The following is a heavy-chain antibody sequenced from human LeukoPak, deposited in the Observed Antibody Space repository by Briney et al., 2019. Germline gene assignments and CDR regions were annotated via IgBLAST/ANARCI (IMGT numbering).Heavy chain of an antibody. CDR2: IYTSGST. CDR3: ARDQGDKGAYYGILTGYYAFDI. V-gene: IGHV4-61*02. J-gene: IGHJ3*02. CDR1: GGSISSGSYY. D-gene: IGHD3-9*01. Sequence: SQTLSLTCTVSGGSISSGSYYWSWIRQPAGKGLEWIGRIYTSGSTNYNPSLKSRVTISVDTSKNQFSLKLSSVTAADTSVYYCARDQGDKGAYYGILTGYYAFDIWGQGTMVTVSS.